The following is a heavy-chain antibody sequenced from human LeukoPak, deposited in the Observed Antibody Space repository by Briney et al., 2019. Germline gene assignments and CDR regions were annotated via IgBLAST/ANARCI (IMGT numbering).Heavy chain of an antibody. J-gene: IGHJ5*02. CDR1: GFHFSDDM. V-gene: IGHV3-30*02. CDR2: VRYDGSNE. CDR3: AKESGTGYHRGGFDP. Sequence: PGGSSRDLLSAYGFHFSDDMEHRGRQAPGKGPEWVAFVRYDGSNEYYVGSVKGRVDISSNNSKNTWCRQMDSLRAEDTAVYSCAKESGTGYHRGGFDPWGQGTLVTVSS. D-gene: IGHD2-8*02.